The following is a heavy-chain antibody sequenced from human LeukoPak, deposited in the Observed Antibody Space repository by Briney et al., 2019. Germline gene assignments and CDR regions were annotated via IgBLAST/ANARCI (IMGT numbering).Heavy chain of an antibody. D-gene: IGHD2-15*01. CDR2: IRSKANNYAA. CDR1: GFTFSGSA. J-gene: IGHJ6*02. Sequence: GGSLRLSCVASGFTFSGSAIHWVRQASGKGLEWVGRIRSKANNYAAAYAASVEGRFTISRDDSKNTAFLQINALKTEDSAVYYCSASLKTYCSGGKCHSDYYYYGMDVWGQGTTVTVSS. CDR3: SASLKTYCSGGKCHSDYYYYGMDV. V-gene: IGHV3-73*01.